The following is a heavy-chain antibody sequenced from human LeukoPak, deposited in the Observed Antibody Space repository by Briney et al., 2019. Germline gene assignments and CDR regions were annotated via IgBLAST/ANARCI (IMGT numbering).Heavy chain of an antibody. D-gene: IGHD3-22*01. V-gene: IGHV3-66*01. Sequence: GGSLRLSCAASGFTFSNAWMSWVRQAPGKGLEWVSTIYRGGSTYYADSVKGRFTISRDNSKNTLYLQMNSLRAEDTAVYYCAKRPYYDSSGYYYYYFDYWGQGTLVTVSS. CDR2: IYRGGST. CDR3: AKRPYYDSSGYYYYYFDY. CDR1: GFTFSNAW. J-gene: IGHJ4*02.